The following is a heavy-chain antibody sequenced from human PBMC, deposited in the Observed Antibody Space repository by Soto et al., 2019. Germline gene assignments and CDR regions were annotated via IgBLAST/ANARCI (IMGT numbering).Heavy chain of an antibody. CDR2: ISGSGGST. V-gene: IGHV3-23*01. CDR1: GFTFSNYA. CDR3: AKARHCSGGSCPVYHYYYMDV. Sequence: GGSLRLSCAASGFTFSNYAMSWVRQAPGKGLEWVSAISGSGGSTYYADSVKGRFTISRDNSKNTLYLQMNSLRAEDTAVYYCAKARHCSGGSCPVYHYYYMDVWGKGTTVTVSS. J-gene: IGHJ6*03. D-gene: IGHD2-15*01.